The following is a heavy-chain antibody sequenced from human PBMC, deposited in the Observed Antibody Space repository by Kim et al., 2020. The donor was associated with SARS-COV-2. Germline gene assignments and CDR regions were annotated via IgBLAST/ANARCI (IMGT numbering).Heavy chain of an antibody. J-gene: IGHJ4*02. CDR2: ISDSGGST. CDR1: GFTFSTYA. D-gene: IGHD6-19*01. CDR3: AKDSRRSSGWYYLDY. V-gene: IGHV3-23*01. Sequence: GGSLRLSCAASGFTFSTYAMSWVRQVPGKGLEWVSVISDSGGSTYYADSVKGRFTISRDNSKNTLYLQMNSLRAEDTAVYYCAKDSRRSSGWYYLDYWGQGTLVTVSS.